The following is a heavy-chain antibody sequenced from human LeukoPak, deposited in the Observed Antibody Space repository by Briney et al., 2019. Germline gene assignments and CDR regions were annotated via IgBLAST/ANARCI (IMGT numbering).Heavy chain of an antibody. CDR3: ARGHCSGGSCYYYYYYYMDA. Sequence: GGSLRLSCAASGFTFSSYWMHWVRQAPGKGLVWVSRINSDGSSTGYADSVKGRFTISRENAKNTLYLQMNSLRAEDTAVYYCARGHCSGGSCYYYYYYYMDAWGKGTTVTVSS. V-gene: IGHV3-74*01. CDR2: INSDGSST. CDR1: GFTFSSYW. D-gene: IGHD2-15*01. J-gene: IGHJ6*03.